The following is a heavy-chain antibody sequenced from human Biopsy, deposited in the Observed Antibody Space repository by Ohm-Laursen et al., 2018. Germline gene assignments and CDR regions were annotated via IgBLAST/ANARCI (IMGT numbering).Heavy chain of an antibody. D-gene: IGHD1/OR15-1a*01. Sequence: SSVKVSCKASGGTFSSCAITWVRQAPGQGLEWMGGIIGIFRTAHYAQKFQGRVTITADEFMSTAYMELSSLRSEDTAVYYCARGGGYNWNNGWFDPWGQGTLVTVSS. V-gene: IGHV1-69*01. CDR3: ARGGGYNWNNGWFDP. CDR1: GGTFSSCA. J-gene: IGHJ5*02. CDR2: IIGIFRTA.